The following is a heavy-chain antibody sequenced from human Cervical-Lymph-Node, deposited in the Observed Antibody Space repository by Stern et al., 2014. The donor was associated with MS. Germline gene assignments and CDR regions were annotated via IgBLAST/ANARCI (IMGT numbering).Heavy chain of an antibody. V-gene: IGHV3-11*01. CDR3: ARGTTMFGGLGDL. J-gene: IGHJ2*01. D-gene: IGHD3-3*01. CDR2: SSSSEYTI. CDR1: GFTFSDYY. Sequence: QVQLVESGGDLVKPGGSLRLSCAASGFTFSDYYMSWVRQAPGKGLEWVSYSSSSEYTIYYADSVKGRFTISRDNAKNSLYLQMNSLRGDDTAVYYCARGTTMFGGLGDLWGRGTLVTVSS.